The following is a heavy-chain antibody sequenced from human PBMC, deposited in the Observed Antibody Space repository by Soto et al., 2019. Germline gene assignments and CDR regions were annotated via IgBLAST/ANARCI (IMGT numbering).Heavy chain of an antibody. J-gene: IGHJ4*02. Sequence: GGSLRLSCAASGFTFSSYWMSWVRQAPGKGLEWVADIKQDGSEKYYVDSVKGRFTISRDNAKNSLYLQMNSLRAEDTAMYYCARDRDCSSTSCYRYYFDQWGQGTMVTVYS. CDR2: IKQDGSEK. D-gene: IGHD2-2*01. V-gene: IGHV3-7*01. CDR3: ARDRDCSSTSCYRYYFDQ. CDR1: GFTFSSYW.